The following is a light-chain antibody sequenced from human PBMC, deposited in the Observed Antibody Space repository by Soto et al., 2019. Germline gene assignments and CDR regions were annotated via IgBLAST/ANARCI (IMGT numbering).Light chain of an antibody. J-gene: IGKJ4*01. CDR2: DAS. CDR3: HQSSSNPLT. CDR1: QSVFNH. Sequence: DVQMTQSPSSLSASVGDSVTITCRARQSVFNHLSWFQQRPGKGPKLLIYDASSLHAGVLSRFSGIGYGTDFTLTISTVQPEDSAIYYCHQSSSNPLTFGGGTRVERK. V-gene: IGKV1-39*01.